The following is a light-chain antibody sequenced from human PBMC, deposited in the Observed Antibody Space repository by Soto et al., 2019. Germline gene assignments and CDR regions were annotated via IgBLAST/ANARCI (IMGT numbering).Light chain of an antibody. CDR3: QQYETWPPPT. Sequence: EIVMTQSPATLSVSPGERATLSCRASQSISTNLAWYQQKPGQAPRLLIYAASTRATGIPARFSGSGSGTEFTLTISSLQSEDFVIYYCQQYETWPPPTFGGGTKVEIK. CDR2: AAS. V-gene: IGKV3-15*01. J-gene: IGKJ4*01. CDR1: QSISTN.